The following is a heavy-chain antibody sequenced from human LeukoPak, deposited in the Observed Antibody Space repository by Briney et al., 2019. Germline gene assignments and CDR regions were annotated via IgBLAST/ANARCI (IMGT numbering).Heavy chain of an antibody. CDR2: INPNSGGT. CDR1: GYTFTGYY. V-gene: IGHV1-2*02. CDR3: ARSPPSKDSGSYFRTVRYTPYY. D-gene: IGHD1-26*01. J-gene: IGHJ4*02. Sequence: EASVKVSCKACGYTFTGYYMHWVRQAPGQGLEWMGWINPNSGGTNYAQKFQGRVTMTRDTSISTAYMELSRLRSDDTAVYYCARSPPSKDSGSYFRTVRYTPYYWGQGTLVTVSS.